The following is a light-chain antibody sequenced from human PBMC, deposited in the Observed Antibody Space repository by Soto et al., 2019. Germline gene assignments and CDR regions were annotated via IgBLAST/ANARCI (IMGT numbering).Light chain of an antibody. J-gene: IGKJ1*01. V-gene: IGKV3-20*01. CDR3: QQYGSSVWT. CDR1: QSVSSSY. Sequence: EIVLTQSPGTLSLSPGERATLSGRASQSVSSSYLAWYQQKPGQAPRLLIYGASSRDTGIPDRFSGSGSGTDCTLTISRLEPEDFEVYYCQQYGSSVWTFGQGTKVDIK. CDR2: GAS.